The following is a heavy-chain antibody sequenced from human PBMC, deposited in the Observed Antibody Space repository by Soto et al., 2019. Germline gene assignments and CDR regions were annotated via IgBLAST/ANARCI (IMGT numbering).Heavy chain of an antibody. J-gene: IGHJ6*02. Sequence: EVLLLESGGDSVQPGGSLRLYCVASGFTFNDYVMSWVRQVPGKGLEWVSSISDGGERTDYRDSVRGRFTISRDNARFTLHLQMNSLRVDDTATYFCARDRSTDFGLDVWGQGTTVTVSS. D-gene: IGHD3-3*01. CDR3: ARDRSTDFGLDV. V-gene: IGHV3-23*01. CDR1: GFTFNDYV. CDR2: ISDGGERT.